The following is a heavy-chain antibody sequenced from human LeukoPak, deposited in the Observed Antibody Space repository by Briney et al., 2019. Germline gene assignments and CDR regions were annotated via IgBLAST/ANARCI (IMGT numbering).Heavy chain of an antibody. Sequence: GASVKVSCKASGYTFTSYYMHWVRQAPGQGLEWMGIINPSGGGTSYAQKFQGRVTVTRDTSTSTVYMELSSLRSEDTAVYYCARGAVAGYYFDYWGQGTLVTVSS. D-gene: IGHD6-19*01. CDR2: INPSGGGT. CDR3: ARGAVAGYYFDY. CDR1: GYTFTSYY. J-gene: IGHJ4*02. V-gene: IGHV1-46*01.